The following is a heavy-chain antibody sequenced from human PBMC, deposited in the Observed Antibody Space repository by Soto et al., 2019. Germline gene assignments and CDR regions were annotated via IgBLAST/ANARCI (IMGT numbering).Heavy chain of an antibody. Sequence: GGSLRLSCAASGFTFSSYGMHWVRQAPGKGLEWVAVISYDGSNKYYADSVKGRFTISRDNSKNTLYLQMNSLRAEDTAVYYCAKVFHYGSGSYYKVFYYYGMDVWGQGTTVTVSS. CDR3: AKVFHYGSGSYYKVFYYYGMDV. D-gene: IGHD3-10*01. J-gene: IGHJ6*02. V-gene: IGHV3-30*18. CDR2: ISYDGSNK. CDR1: GFTFSSYG.